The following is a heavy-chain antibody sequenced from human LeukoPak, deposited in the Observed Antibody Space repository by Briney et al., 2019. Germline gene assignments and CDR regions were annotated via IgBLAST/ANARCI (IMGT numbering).Heavy chain of an antibody. D-gene: IGHD4-17*01. V-gene: IGHV1-46*01. J-gene: IGHJ3*02. CDR1: GYTFTSYY. CDR3: ARDPKYKVDGDYSSAFDI. CDR2: INPSGGST. Sequence: ASVKVSCKASGYTFTSYYMHWVRQAPGQGLEWMGIINPSGGSTSYAQKFQGRVTMTRDTSTSTVYMELSSLRSEDTAVYYCARDPKYKVDGDYSSAFDIWGQGTMVTVSS.